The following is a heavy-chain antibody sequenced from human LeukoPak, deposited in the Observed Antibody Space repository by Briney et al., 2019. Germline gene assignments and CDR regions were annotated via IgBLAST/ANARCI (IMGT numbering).Heavy chain of an antibody. CDR1: GFTFSSYW. J-gene: IGHJ4*02. Sequence: GGSRRLSCAASGFTFSSYWMHWVRQAPGKELVWVSRINSDGSSTSYADSVKGRFTICRDNAKNTLYLQMNSLRAEDTAVYYCARDRNYYDSSGTDYWGQGTLVTVSS. CDR3: ARDRNYYDSSGTDY. V-gene: IGHV3-74*01. CDR2: INSDGSST. D-gene: IGHD3-22*01.